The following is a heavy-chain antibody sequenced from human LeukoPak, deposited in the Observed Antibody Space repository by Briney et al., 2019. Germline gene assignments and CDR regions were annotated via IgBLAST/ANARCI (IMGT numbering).Heavy chain of an antibody. CDR1: GDSISNYY. J-gene: IGHJ6*03. CDR3: ARPTGYCSSTSCYSDCYYYMDV. D-gene: IGHD2-2*01. CDR2: IYTSGST. V-gene: IGHV4-4*09. Sequence: SETLSLTCAVSGDSISNYYWSWIRQPPGKGLEWIGYIYTSGSTNYNPSLKSRVTISVDTSKNQFSLKLSSVTAADTAVYYCARPTGYCSSTSCYSDCYYYMDVWGKGTTVTVSS.